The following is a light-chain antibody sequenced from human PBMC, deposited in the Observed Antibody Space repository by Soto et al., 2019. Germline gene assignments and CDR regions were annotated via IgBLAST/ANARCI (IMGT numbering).Light chain of an antibody. CDR2: GAS. CDR3: LKENSYPRT. Sequence: AIQMTQSPSSLYASVGDRVTITCRASQGIRTELGWYQQKPGKAPRLLIYGASTLQGGVPSRFSGSGSGTDFTLTISSLQPEDFATYYCLKENSYPRTFGQGTKVEIK. CDR1: QGIRTE. V-gene: IGKV1-6*01. J-gene: IGKJ1*01.